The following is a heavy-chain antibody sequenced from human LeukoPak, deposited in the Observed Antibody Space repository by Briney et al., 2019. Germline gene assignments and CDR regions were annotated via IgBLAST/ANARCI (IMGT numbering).Heavy chain of an antibody. Sequence: TGGSLRLSCTASGFTFGDYAMHWVRQAPGKGLEWVSAISGSGGSTYYADSVKGRFTISRDNSKNTLYLQMNSLRAEDTAVYYCAKGADPINMIVVALDYWGQGTLVTVSS. V-gene: IGHV3-23*01. J-gene: IGHJ4*02. D-gene: IGHD3-22*01. CDR3: AKGADPINMIVVALDY. CDR2: ISGSGGST. CDR1: GFTFGDYA.